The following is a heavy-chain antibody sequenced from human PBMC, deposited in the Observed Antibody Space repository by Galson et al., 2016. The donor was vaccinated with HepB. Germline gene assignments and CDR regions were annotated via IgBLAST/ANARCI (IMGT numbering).Heavy chain of an antibody. CDR3: ARVPGIAVAGLFHYGMDV. J-gene: IGHJ6*02. Sequence: SVKVSCKASSGTFSTYAISWVRQAPGQGLEWMGTFIPMFVTPNYAQKFQGRVTLTADKSTTTAYMELSSLTSEDTAVYYCARVPGIAVAGLFHYGMDVWGQGTTVTVSS. CDR2: FIPMFVTP. V-gene: IGHV1-69*06. CDR1: SGTFSTYA. D-gene: IGHD6-19*01.